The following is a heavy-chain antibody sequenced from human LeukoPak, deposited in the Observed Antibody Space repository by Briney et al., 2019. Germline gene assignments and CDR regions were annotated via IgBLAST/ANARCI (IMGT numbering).Heavy chain of an antibody. Sequence: GGSLRLSCAASGFSFNNYDMYWVRQAPGKGLEWVAFIRYDGSNKYYADSVKGRFTISRDDSKNTLYLQMNSLRAEDTAVFYCARRTLLRGVIIKDDYWGQGTLVTVSS. J-gene: IGHJ4*02. D-gene: IGHD3-10*01. CDR1: GFSFNNYD. CDR2: IRYDGSNK. CDR3: ARRTLLRGVIIKDDY. V-gene: IGHV3-30*02.